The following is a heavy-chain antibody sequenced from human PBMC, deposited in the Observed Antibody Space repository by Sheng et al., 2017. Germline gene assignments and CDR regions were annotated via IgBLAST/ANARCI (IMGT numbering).Heavy chain of an antibody. CDR3: ARDYSAPRLESSSWPWYYYYYMDV. D-gene: IGHD6-13*01. CDR2: ISAYNGNT. Sequence: QVQLVQSGAEVKKPGASVKVSCKASGYTFTSYGISWVRQAPGQGLEWMGWISAYNGNTNYAQKLQGRVTMTTDTSTSTAYMELRSLRSDDTAVYYCARDYSAPRLESSSWPWYYYYYMDVWGKGTTVTVSS. V-gene: IGHV1-18*01. CDR1: GYTFTSYG. J-gene: IGHJ6*03.